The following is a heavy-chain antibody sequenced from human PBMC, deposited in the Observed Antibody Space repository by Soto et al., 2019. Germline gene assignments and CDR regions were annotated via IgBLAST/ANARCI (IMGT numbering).Heavy chain of an antibody. CDR2: IYYSGST. J-gene: IGHJ4*02. V-gene: IGHV4-59*08. CDR1: GGSISSYY. Sequence: PLETLSLTCTVSGGSISSYYWSWIPQPPGKGLEWIGYIYYSGSTSYNPSLKSRVTISVDTSKNQFSLKLSSVTAADTAVYYCARGQTTGIDYWGQGTLVTVSS. CDR3: ARGQTTGIDY. D-gene: IGHD4-17*01.